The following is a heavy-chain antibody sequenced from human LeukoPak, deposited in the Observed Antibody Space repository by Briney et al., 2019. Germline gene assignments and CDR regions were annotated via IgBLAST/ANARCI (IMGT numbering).Heavy chain of an antibody. CDR3: ARDGIWYDFWSGYYLDY. CDR1: GFTFSSYR. J-gene: IGHJ4*02. V-gene: IGHV3-7*01. Sequence: GGSLRLSCAASGFTFSSYRMSWVRQAPGKGLEWVANIKQDGSEKYYVDSVKGRFTISRDNAKNSLYLQMNSLRAEDTAVYYCARDGIWYDFWSGYYLDYWGQGTLVTVSS. D-gene: IGHD3-3*01. CDR2: IKQDGSEK.